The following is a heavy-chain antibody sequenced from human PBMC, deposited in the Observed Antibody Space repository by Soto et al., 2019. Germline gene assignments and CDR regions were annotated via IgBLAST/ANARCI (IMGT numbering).Heavy chain of an antibody. D-gene: IGHD6-6*01. CDR2: ISGSGGST. Sequence: AGGSLRLSCAASGFTFSSYAMSWVRQAPGKGLEWVSAISGSGGSTYYADSVKGRFTISRDTSKNTLYLQMNSLRAEDTAVYYCAKDESIASLRHWGQGTLVTVSS. J-gene: IGHJ4*02. CDR1: GFTFSSYA. CDR3: AKDESIASLRH. V-gene: IGHV3-23*01.